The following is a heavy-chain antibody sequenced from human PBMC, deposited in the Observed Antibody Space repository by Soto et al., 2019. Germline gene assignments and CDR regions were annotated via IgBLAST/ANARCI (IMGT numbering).Heavy chain of an antibody. D-gene: IGHD2-2*01. J-gene: IGHJ3*02. CDR2: IGTAGDT. V-gene: IGHV3-13*01. CDR3: ARENCSSTSCYAFDI. CDR1: GFTFSSYD. Sequence: GGSLRLSCAASGFTFSSYDMHWVRQATGNGLEWVSAIGTAGDTYYPGSVKGRFTISRENAKNSLYLQMNSLRAGDTAVYYCARENCSSTSCYAFDIWGQGTMVTVSS.